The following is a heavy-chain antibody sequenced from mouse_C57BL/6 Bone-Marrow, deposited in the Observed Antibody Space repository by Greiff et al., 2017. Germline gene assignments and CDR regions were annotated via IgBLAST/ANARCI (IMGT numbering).Heavy chain of an antibody. CDR1: GFTFNTYA. J-gene: IGHJ1*03. V-gene: IGHV10-3*01. Sequence: DVMLVESGGGLVQPKGSLKLSCAASGFTFNTYAMHWVRQAPGKGLEWVARIRSKSSNYATYYADSVKDRFTISRDDSQSMLYLQMNNLKTEDTAMYYCVREGYYGSRSLRYFDVWGTGTTVTVSS. D-gene: IGHD1-1*01. CDR3: VREGYYGSRSLRYFDV. CDR2: IRSKSSNYAT.